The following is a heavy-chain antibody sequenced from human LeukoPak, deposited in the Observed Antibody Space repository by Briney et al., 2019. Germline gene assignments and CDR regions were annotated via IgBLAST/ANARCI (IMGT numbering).Heavy chain of an antibody. CDR1: GYTFTGYY. V-gene: IGHV1-2*02. CDR3: ARPYYDFWSGPPGGTYWFDP. J-gene: IGHJ5*02. CDR2: INPNSGGT. D-gene: IGHD3-3*01. Sequence: ASVKVSCKASGYTFTGYYMHWVRQAPGQGLEWMGWINPNSGGTNYAQKFQGRVTMTRDTSISTAYMELSRLRSDDTAVYYCARPYYDFWSGPPGGTYWFDPWGQGTLVTVSS.